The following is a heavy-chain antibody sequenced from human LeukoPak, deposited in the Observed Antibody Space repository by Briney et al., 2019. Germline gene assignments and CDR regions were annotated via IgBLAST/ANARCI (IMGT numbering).Heavy chain of an antibody. CDR1: GFTFSSYA. D-gene: IGHD6-13*01. CDR3: FGAAGTEGDY. Sequence: PGGSLRLSCAASGFTFSSYAMHWVRQAPGKGLEWVAVISYDGSNKYYADSVKGRFTISRDNSKNTLYLQVNSLRAEDTAVYYCFGAAGTEGDYWGQGTLVTVSS. J-gene: IGHJ4*02. CDR2: ISYDGSNK. V-gene: IGHV3-30*04.